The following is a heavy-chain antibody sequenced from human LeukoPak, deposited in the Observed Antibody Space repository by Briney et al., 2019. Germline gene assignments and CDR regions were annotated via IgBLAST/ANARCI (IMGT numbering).Heavy chain of an antibody. J-gene: IGHJ4*02. Sequence: GGSLRLSCGASGFTFSSHWMSWVRQAPGKGLEWVANIKQLGSEKYYLDCVKGRFTISRDDAENSLYLQMNSLKSEDTAVYYCARSGSYYPCDYWGQGTLVTVSS. CDR3: ARSGSYYPCDY. CDR2: IKQLGSEK. V-gene: IGHV3-7*03. CDR1: GFTFSSHW. D-gene: IGHD1-26*01.